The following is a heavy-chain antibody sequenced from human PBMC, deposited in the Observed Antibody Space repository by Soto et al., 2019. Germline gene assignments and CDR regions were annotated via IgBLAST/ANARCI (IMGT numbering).Heavy chain of an antibody. CDR1: GFTFSNAW. CDR2: IKSKTDGGKT. Sequence: EVQLVESGGGLVKPGGSLRLSCAASGFTFSNAWMSWVRQAPGKGLEWVGRIKSKTDGGKTDYAAPVKGRFTISRDDSKNTLYLQMNSLKTEDTAVYYCTTGLTGGSCRFYWGQGTLVTVSS. J-gene: IGHJ4*02. V-gene: IGHV3-15*01. D-gene: IGHD3-16*01. CDR3: TTGLTGGSCRFY.